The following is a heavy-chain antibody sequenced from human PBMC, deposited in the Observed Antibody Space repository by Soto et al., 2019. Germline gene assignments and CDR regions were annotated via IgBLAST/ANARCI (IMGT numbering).Heavy chain of an antibody. Sequence: SETLSLTGTVSRGSISSGDYYWSWIRQPPGKGLEWIGYIYYSGSTYYNPSLKSGVTISLDTSKNQFALKLSSVTAADTAVYSCGRDNRGLSSRGMDVWGKGTTVTV. CDR3: GRDNRGLSSRGMDV. D-gene: IGHD6-13*01. J-gene: IGHJ6*04. CDR1: RGSISSGDYY. V-gene: IGHV4-30-4*01. CDR2: IYYSGST.